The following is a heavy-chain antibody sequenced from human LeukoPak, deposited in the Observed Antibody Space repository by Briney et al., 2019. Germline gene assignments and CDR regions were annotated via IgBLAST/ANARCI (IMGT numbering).Heavy chain of an antibody. CDR2: IYYSGST. CDR1: GGSISSGGYY. V-gene: IGHV4-31*03. J-gene: IGHJ4*02. Sequence: SETLSLTCTVSGGSISSGGYYWSWIRQHPGKGLEWIGYIYYSGSTYYNPSLKSRVIISVDTSKNQFSLKLSSVTAADTAVYYCARDLSYDSSGNYPDYWGQGTLVTVSS. CDR3: ARDLSYDSSGNYPDY. D-gene: IGHD3-22*01.